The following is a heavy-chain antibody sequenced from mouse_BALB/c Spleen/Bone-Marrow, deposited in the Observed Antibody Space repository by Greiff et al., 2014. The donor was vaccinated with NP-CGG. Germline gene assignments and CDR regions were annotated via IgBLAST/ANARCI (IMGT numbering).Heavy chain of an antibody. CDR3: ARRKFGNHGFAY. J-gene: IGHJ3*01. CDR1: GYTFTSYW. CDR2: INPSTDYT. V-gene: IGHV1-7*01. Sequence: QVQLQQSGAELAKPGASVKMSCKASGYTFTSYWMHWVKQRPGQGLEWIGYINPSTDYTVYNQKFKDKATLTADKSSSTAYMQLSSLTSEDSAVYYCARRKFGNHGFAYWGQGTLVTVSA. D-gene: IGHD2-10*02.